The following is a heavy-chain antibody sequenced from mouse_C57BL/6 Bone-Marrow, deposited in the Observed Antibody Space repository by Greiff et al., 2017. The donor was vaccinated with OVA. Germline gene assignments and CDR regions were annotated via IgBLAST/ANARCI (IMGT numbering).Heavy chain of an antibody. CDR1: GFTFSDYY. Sequence: EVNLVESGGGLVQPGGSLKLSCAASGFTFSDYYMYWVRQTPEKRLEWVAYISNGGGSTYYPDTVKGRFTISRDNAKNTLYLQMSRLKSEDTAMYYCARHRSDGYYLYAMDYWGQGTSVTVSS. V-gene: IGHV5-12*01. CDR2: ISNGGGST. D-gene: IGHD2-3*01. J-gene: IGHJ4*01. CDR3: ARHRSDGYYLYAMDY.